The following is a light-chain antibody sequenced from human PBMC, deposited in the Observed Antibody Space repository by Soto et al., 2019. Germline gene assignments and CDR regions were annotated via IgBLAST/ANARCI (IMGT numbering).Light chain of an antibody. Sequence: QSVLTQSPSASGTPGQRVTISCSGSRSNIGRNFAYWYQHVPGTAPRLLIQRNNKRPSGVPARFSGAKSGRSVSLAISGLRSDDEATYYCAAWDDTLDAQVFGGGTKVTVL. CDR2: RNN. J-gene: IGLJ3*02. CDR1: RSNIGRNF. V-gene: IGLV1-47*01. CDR3: AAWDDTLDAQV.